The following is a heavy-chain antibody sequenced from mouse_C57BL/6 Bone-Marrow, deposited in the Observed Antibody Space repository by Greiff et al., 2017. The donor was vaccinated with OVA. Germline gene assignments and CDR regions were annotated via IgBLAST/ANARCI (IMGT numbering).Heavy chain of an antibody. Sequence: VQLQQSGAELARPGASVKLSCKASGYTFTSYGISWVKQRTGQGLEWIGEIYPRSGNTYYNEKFKGKATLTADKSSSTAYMELRSLTSEDSAVYFCARREKWLLFFAYWGQGTLVTVSA. CDR3: ARREKWLLFFAY. J-gene: IGHJ3*01. D-gene: IGHD2-3*01. CDR1: GYTFTSYG. V-gene: IGHV1-81*01. CDR2: IYPRSGNT.